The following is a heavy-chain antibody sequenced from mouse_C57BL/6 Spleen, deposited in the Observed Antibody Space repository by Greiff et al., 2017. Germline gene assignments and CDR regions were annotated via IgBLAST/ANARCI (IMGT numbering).Heavy chain of an antibody. J-gene: IGHJ1*03. Sequence: VKLMESGAELAKPGASVKLSCTASGYTFTSYWMHWVNQMPGQGLEWIGYINPSSGYTKYNQKFKDKATLTADKSSSTAYMQQSSLTYEDSAVYYCGTRGYDYDRYFDVWGKGTTVTVSS. D-gene: IGHD2-4*01. CDR1: GYTFTSYW. CDR2: INPSSGYT. CDR3: GTRGYDYDRYFDV. V-gene: IGHV1-7*01.